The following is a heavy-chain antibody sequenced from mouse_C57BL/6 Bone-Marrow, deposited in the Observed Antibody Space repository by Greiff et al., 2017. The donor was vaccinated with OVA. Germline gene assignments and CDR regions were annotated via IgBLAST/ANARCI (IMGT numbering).Heavy chain of an antibody. CDR1: GYTFTDYY. Sequence: LMESGPEPVKPGASVKISCKASGYTFTDYYINWVKQRPGQGLEWIGWIYPGSGNTKYNEKFKGKATLTVDTSSSTAYMQLSSLTSEDSAVYFCARERNGNPAWFAYWGQGTLVTVSA. V-gene: IGHV1-84*01. D-gene: IGHD2-1*01. J-gene: IGHJ3*01. CDR3: ARERNGNPAWFAY. CDR2: IYPGSGNT.